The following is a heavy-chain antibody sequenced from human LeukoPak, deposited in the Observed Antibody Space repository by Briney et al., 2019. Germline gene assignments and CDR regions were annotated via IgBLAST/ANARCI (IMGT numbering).Heavy chain of an antibody. CDR1: GYSFTRYA. CDR3: ARLHGGNSNYYYGMDV. Sequence: ASVKVSCKASGYSFTRYAMNWVRQAPGQGLEWMGWLNTNTGNPTYAQGFTGRFVFSLDTSVSTAYLQIGSLKAEDTAVYYCARLHGGNSNYYYGMDVWGQGTTVTVSS. D-gene: IGHD4-23*01. CDR2: LNTNTGNP. J-gene: IGHJ6*02. V-gene: IGHV7-4-1*01.